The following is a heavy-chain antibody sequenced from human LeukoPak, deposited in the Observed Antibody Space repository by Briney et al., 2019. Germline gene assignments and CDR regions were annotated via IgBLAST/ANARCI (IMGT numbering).Heavy chain of an antibody. V-gene: IGHV3-33*01. CDR1: GFTFSSYG. CDR3: ARGGWNYYYGMDV. D-gene: IGHD1-1*01. CDR2: IWYDGSNR. J-gene: IGHJ6*02. Sequence: GGSLRLSCAASGFTFSSYGMHWVRQAPGKGLEWVAVIWYDGSNRYYADSVKCRFTISRDNSKNTLYLQMNNLRAEDTAVYYCARGGWNYYYGMDVWGQGTTVTVSS.